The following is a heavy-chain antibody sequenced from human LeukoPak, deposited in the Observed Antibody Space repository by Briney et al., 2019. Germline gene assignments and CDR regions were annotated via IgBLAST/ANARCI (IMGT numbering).Heavy chain of an antibody. V-gene: IGHV3-21*01. Sequence: GGSLTLSCAASGFTFSSYSMNWVRQAPGKGLEWVSSISSSSSYIYYADSVKGRFTISRDNAKNSLYLQMNSLRAEDTAVYYCARCGYSSSWYFFVYYYGMDVWGQGTTVTVSS. CDR1: GFTFSSYS. D-gene: IGHD6-13*01. CDR2: ISSSSSYI. J-gene: IGHJ6*02. CDR3: ARCGYSSSWYFFVYYYGMDV.